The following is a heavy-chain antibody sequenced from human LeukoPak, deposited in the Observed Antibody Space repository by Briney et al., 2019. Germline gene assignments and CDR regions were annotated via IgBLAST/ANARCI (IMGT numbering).Heavy chain of an antibody. Sequence: PGGSLRLSCAVSGGTFSAYWMAWVRQSPGKGLEWVAEINEDGSVKYYVDSMKGRFTISRDNAKNSLYLQMNSLGAEDTAVYYCAKERRRVDTAMVRSYYFENWGQGTLVTVSS. J-gene: IGHJ4*02. V-gene: IGHV3-7*01. CDR1: GGTFSAYW. CDR2: INEDGSVK. D-gene: IGHD5-18*01. CDR3: AKERRRVDTAMVRSYYFEN.